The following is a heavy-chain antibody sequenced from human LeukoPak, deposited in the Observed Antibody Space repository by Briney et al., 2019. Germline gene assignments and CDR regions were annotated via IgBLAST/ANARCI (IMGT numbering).Heavy chain of an antibody. J-gene: IGHJ6*03. Sequence: SETLSLTCTVSGDSISNDTYYWNWIRQPAGKGLEWIGRIYTSGSTNYNPSLRSRVTILVDTSKNQFSLKLKSVTAADTAVYYCARGEGYCSSGSCYGVGGYMDVWGKGTTVTISS. V-gene: IGHV4-61*02. CDR2: IYTSGST. CDR3: ARGEGYCSSGSCYGVGGYMDV. D-gene: IGHD2-15*01. CDR1: GDSISNDTYY.